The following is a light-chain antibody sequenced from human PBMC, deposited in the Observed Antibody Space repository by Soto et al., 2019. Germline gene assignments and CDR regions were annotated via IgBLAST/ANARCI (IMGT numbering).Light chain of an antibody. CDR1: QSISSW. V-gene: IGKV1-5*01. J-gene: IGKJ2*01. CDR2: DAS. Sequence: DIQMTQSPSTLSASVGDRVTITCRASQSISSWLAWYQQKPGKAPKLLIYDASSLESGVPSRFSGSGSGTEFTLTISSLQPDDFATYCCQQYNSYPMYTFGQGTKLEIK. CDR3: QQYNSYPMYT.